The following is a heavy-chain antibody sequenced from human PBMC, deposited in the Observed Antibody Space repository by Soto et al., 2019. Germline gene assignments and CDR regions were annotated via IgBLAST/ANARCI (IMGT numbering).Heavy chain of an antibody. CDR3: TTAWELYGDLRYFDY. CDR1: GFAFVNAW. D-gene: IGHD4-17*01. CDR2: IKSKRDDGTT. Sequence: VESGGGLVMPGGSLRLSCVGSGFAFVNAWMGWVRQAPGRGLEWVGRIKSKRDDGTTDHAAPVKGRFSISRDDSKSTLFLQMNGLKTEDAAIYFCTTAWELYGDLRYFDYWGRGTLVTVSS. J-gene: IGHJ4*02. V-gene: IGHV3-15*01.